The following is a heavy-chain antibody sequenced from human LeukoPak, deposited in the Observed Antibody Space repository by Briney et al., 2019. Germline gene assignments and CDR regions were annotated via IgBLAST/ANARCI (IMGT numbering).Heavy chain of an antibody. V-gene: IGHV4-34*01. Sequence: SETLSLTCTVYGGSFSGYYWSWIRQPPGKGLEWIGEINHSGSTNYNPSLKSRVTISVDTSKNQFSLKLSSETAADTAVYYCARGFGSGSYHNYWGQGTLVTVSS. J-gene: IGHJ4*02. CDR2: INHSGST. CDR3: ARGFGSGSYHNY. D-gene: IGHD3-10*01. CDR1: GGSFSGYY.